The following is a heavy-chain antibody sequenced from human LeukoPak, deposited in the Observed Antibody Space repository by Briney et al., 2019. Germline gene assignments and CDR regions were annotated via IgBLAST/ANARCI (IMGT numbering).Heavy chain of an antibody. V-gene: IGHV3-23*01. D-gene: IGHD3-9*01. J-gene: IGHJ4*02. CDR1: GFTFSSYA. CDR2: ISGSGGST. Sequence: GGSLRLSCAASGFTFSSYAMSWVRQAPGKGLEWVSAISGSGGSTYYADSVKGRFTISRDNSKNTLYLQMNSLRAEDTAVYYCAKEYYGILTGYPPPPEYFDYWGQGTLVTVSS. CDR3: AKEYYGILTGYPPPPEYFDY.